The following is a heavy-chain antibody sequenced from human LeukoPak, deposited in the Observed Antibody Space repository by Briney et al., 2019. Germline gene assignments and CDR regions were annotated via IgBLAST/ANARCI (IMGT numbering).Heavy chain of an antibody. J-gene: IGHJ5*02. D-gene: IGHD3-10*01. CDR3: ARFAGFGDQNWFDP. Sequence: SETLSLTCTVSGGSISSYYWSWIRQPPGKGLEWIGYIYYSGSTNYNPSLKSRVTISVDTSKNQFSLKLSSVTAADTAVYYCARFAGFGDQNWFDPWGQGTLVAVSS. CDR1: GGSISSYY. CDR2: IYYSGST. V-gene: IGHV4-59*01.